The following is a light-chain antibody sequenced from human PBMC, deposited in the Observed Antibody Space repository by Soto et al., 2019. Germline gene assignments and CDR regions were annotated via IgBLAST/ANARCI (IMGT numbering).Light chain of an antibody. CDR1: QSISRN. CDR2: AAS. Sequence: EIVMTQSRATVSVSPWARASLSCRSSQSISRNLAWYQQNPGQAPRLLIYAASNRATGIPARFSGSGSGTEFTLTISSLQSEDFAVYYCQQYNTWPPITFGQGTRLDIK. J-gene: IGKJ5*01. CDR3: QQYNTWPPIT. V-gene: IGKV3-15*01.